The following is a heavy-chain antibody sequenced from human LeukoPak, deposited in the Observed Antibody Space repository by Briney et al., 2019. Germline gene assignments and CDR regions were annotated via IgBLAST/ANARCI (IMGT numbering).Heavy chain of an antibody. J-gene: IGHJ5*02. Sequence: GASVKVSCKASGYTFTSYDINWVRQATGQGLEWMGWMNPNSGNTGYAQRFQGRVTITRNTSISTAYMELSSLRSEDTAVYFCVRGIDGYALNWFDPWGQGTLVTVSS. CDR2: MNPNSGNT. D-gene: IGHD5-24*01. CDR3: VRGIDGYALNWFDP. CDR1: GYTFTSYD. V-gene: IGHV1-8*03.